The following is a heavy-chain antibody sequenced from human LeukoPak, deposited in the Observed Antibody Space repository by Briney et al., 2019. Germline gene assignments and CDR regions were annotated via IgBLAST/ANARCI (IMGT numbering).Heavy chain of an antibody. Sequence: GGSLRLSCSASGFTFSTLPMHWVRQAPGKGLEYVSGSSSNGGSTYYGDSVKGRFIISRDNSKNTLYIQMSSLKPEDTAVYYCVNQISGWVYWGQGTLVTVSS. CDR1: GFTFSTLP. V-gene: IGHV3-64D*06. CDR2: SSSNGGST. CDR3: VNQISGWVY. D-gene: IGHD6-19*01. J-gene: IGHJ4*02.